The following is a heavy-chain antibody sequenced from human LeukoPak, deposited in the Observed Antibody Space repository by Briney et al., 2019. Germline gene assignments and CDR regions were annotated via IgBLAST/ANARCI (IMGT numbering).Heavy chain of an antibody. D-gene: IGHD6-6*01. CDR2: MNPNSGNT. CDR1: GYTFTSYD. CDR3: ARGPTFWYSSSSRSDP. Sequence: ASVKVSCKASGYTFTSYDINWVRQATGQGLEWMGWMNPNSGNTGYAQKFQGRVTITRNTSISTAYMELSSLRSEDTAVYYCARGPTFWYSSSSRSDPWGQGTLVTVSS. V-gene: IGHV1-8*03. J-gene: IGHJ5*02.